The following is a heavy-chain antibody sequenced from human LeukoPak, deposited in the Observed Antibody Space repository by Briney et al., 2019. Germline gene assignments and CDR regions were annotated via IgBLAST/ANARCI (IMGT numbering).Heavy chain of an antibody. CDR3: ARGRSTSVSYYDGRDV. Sequence: GGSLRLSCAASGFTVSSNYMSWVRQAPGKGLEWVSVIYSGGSTYYADSVKGRFTISRDNSKNTLYLQMNSLRAEDTAVYYCARGRSTSVSYYDGRDVWGQGTTVTVSS. D-gene: IGHD2-2*01. CDR1: GFTVSSNY. CDR2: IYSGGST. V-gene: IGHV3-53*01. J-gene: IGHJ6*02.